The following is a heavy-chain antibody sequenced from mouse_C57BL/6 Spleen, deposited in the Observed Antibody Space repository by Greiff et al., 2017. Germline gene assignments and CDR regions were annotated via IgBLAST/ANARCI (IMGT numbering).Heavy chain of an antibody. CDR3: ARYYINYGYYAMDY. CDR2: ILPGSGST. D-gene: IGHD2-5*01. Sequence: QVQLQQSGAELMKPGASVKLSCKATGYTFTGYWIEWVKQRPGHGLEWIGEILPGSGSTNYNEKIKGKATFTADTSSDTAYMHLSSLTTECSAIYYCARYYINYGYYAMDYWGQGTSVTVSS. J-gene: IGHJ4*01. CDR1: GYTFTGYW. V-gene: IGHV1-9*01.